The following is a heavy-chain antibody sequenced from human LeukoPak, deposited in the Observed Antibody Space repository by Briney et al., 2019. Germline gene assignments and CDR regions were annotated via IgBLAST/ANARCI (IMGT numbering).Heavy chain of an antibody. D-gene: IGHD3-22*01. CDR1: GYTFTSYY. CDR2: INPSGGST. CDR3: ARDAGEGSGYYYGAFDI. Sequence: ASVKVSCKASGYTFTSYYMHWVRQAPGQGLEWMGIINPSGGSTSYAQKFQGRVTMTRDTSTSTVYMELSSLRSEDTAVYYCARDAGEGSGYYYGAFDIWGQGTMVTVSS. V-gene: IGHV1-46*01. J-gene: IGHJ3*02.